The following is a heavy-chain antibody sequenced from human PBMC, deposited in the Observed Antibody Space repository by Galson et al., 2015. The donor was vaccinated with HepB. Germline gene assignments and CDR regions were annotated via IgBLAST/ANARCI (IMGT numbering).Heavy chain of an antibody. Sequence: SVKVSCKASGYTFTSYAMHWVRQAPGQRLEWMGWINAGNGNTKYSQKFQGRVTITRNTSASTAYMELSSLRSEDTAVYYCASVPLWFRESYFDYWGQGTLVTVSS. CDR2: INAGNGNT. CDR1: GYTFTSYA. J-gene: IGHJ4*02. D-gene: IGHD3-10*01. V-gene: IGHV1-3*01. CDR3: ASVPLWFRESYFDY.